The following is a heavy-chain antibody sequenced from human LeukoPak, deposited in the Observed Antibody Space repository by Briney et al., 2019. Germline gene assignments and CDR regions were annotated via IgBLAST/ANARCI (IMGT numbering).Heavy chain of an antibody. CDR2: IYSGGST. Sequence: GGSLRLSCAASGFTVSSNYMSWVRQAPGKGLEWVSVIYSGGSTYYADSVKGRFTISRDNSKNKLYLQMNSLRAEDTAVYDCARDYYGSGSYSNYYYYYMDVWGKGTTVTVSS. V-gene: IGHV3-53*01. J-gene: IGHJ6*03. D-gene: IGHD3-10*01. CDR3: ARDYYGSGSYSNYYYYYMDV. CDR1: GFTVSSNY.